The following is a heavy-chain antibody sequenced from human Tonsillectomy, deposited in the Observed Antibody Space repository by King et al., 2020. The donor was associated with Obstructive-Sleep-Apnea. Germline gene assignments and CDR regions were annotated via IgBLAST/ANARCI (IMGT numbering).Heavy chain of an antibody. V-gene: IGHV4-38-2*02. CDR3: ARDDYGDHHHFDY. CDR2: SYHSGST. D-gene: IGHD4-17*01. J-gene: IGHJ4*02. Sequence: QMQLQESGPGLVKPSETLSLTCTVSGYSISSGYYWGWIRQPPGKGLAWIGSSYHSGSTYYNPSLKSRVTISVDTSKNQFSLKLCSVTAADTAVYYCARDDYGDHHHFDYWGQGTLVTVSS. CDR1: GYSISSGYY.